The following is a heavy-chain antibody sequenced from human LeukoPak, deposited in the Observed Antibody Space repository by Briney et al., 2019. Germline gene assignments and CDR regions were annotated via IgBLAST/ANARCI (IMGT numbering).Heavy chain of an antibody. D-gene: IGHD3-9*01. CDR1: GGSISSGSYY. Sequence: PSQTLSLTCTVSGGSISSGSYYWSWIRQPAGTGLEWIERIYTSGSTNYNPSLKSRVTISVDTSKNQFSLKLSSVTAADTAVYYCARVNYDILTGYHTGGQGTLVTVSS. V-gene: IGHV4-61*02. CDR3: ARVNYDILTGYHT. J-gene: IGHJ4*02. CDR2: IYTSGST.